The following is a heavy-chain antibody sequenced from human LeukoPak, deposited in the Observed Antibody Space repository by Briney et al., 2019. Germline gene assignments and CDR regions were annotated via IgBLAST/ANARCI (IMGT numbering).Heavy chain of an antibody. V-gene: IGHV3-48*01. Sequence: GGSLRLSCAASGFTFSSYSMNWVRQAPGKGLEWVSYISSSSSTIYYADSVKGRFTISRDNAKNSLYLQMNSLRAEGTAVYYCARTDIVATIDYWGQGTLVTVSS. CDR2: ISSSSSTI. D-gene: IGHD5-12*01. CDR3: ARTDIVATIDY. J-gene: IGHJ4*02. CDR1: GFTFSSYS.